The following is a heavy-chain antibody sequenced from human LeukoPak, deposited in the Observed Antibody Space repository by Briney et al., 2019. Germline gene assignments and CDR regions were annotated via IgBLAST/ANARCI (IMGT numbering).Heavy chain of an antibody. CDR3: ATGLEIDY. CDR2: INHSGST. CDR1: GGSFSGYY. J-gene: IGHJ4*02. V-gene: IGHV4-34*01. Sequence: SETLSLTCAVYGGSFSGYYWSWIRQPPGKGLEWIGEINHSGSTNYNPSLKSRVTISVDTSKNQFSLKLSSVTAADTAVYYCATGLEIDYWGQGTLVTVSS. D-gene: IGHD1-14*01.